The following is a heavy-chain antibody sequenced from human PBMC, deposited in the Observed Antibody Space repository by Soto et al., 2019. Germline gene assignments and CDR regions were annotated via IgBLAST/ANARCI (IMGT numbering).Heavy chain of an antibody. CDR3: ARGALIPL. V-gene: IGHV4-4*07. CDR1: GGSLSSYY. Sequence: SETLSLTCTVSGGSLSSYYWSWIRQPAGKGLEWIGRIYTSGSTNYNPSLRSRVTMSVDTSKNQFSLTLRSVTAADTAVYYCARGALIPLWGPGTMLTVSS. CDR2: IYTSGST. J-gene: IGHJ3*01. D-gene: IGHD3-16*02.